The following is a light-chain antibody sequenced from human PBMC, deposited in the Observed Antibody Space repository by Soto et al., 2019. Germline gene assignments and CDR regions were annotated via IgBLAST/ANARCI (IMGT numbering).Light chain of an antibody. CDR3: QQYDKFPIT. Sequence: DIHMTHSPSSLSASVGYIFTITCLASQNISSCLAWYQQRPEKAPKSLIYGASSLQSGVPSRFNGSGSGTDFTLTITNLQPEDFATYYCQQYDKFPITFGQGTRLEIK. J-gene: IGKJ5*01. CDR1: QNISSC. V-gene: IGKV1D-16*01. CDR2: GAS.